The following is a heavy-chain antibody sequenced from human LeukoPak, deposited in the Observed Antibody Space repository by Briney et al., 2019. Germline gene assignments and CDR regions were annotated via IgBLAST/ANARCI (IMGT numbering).Heavy chain of an antibody. V-gene: IGHV3-74*01. CDR1: GFTFSYYW. D-gene: IGHD1-26*01. CDR3: ARDLSYSGIDY. CDR2: IKSDGSIT. J-gene: IGHJ4*02. Sequence: PGGSLRLSCAASGFTFSYYWMHWVRQAPGKRLVWVSRIKSDGSITEYADSVKGRFTISRDNAKNTLYLQMNSLRAEDTAVYYCARDLSYSGIDYWGQGTLVTVSS.